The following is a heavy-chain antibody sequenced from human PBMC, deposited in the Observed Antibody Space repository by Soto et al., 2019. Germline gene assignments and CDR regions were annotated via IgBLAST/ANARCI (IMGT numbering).Heavy chain of an antibody. J-gene: IGHJ6*02. V-gene: IGHV3-49*03. CDR3: TVEGFGELLKPHYYYGMDV. CDR1: GFTFGDYA. D-gene: IGHD3-10*01. Sequence: GGSLRLSCTASGFTFGDYAMSWFRQAPGKGLEWVGFIRSKAYGGTTEYAASVKGRFTISRDDSKSIAYLQMNSLKTEDTAVYYCTVEGFGELLKPHYYYGMDVWGQGTTVTVSS. CDR2: IRSKAYGGTT.